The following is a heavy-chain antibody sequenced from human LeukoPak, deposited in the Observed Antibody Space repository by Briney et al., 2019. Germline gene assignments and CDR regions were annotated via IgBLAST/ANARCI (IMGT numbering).Heavy chain of an antibody. V-gene: IGHV4-61*05. CDR1: GGSISSSSYY. CDR2: IYYSGST. CDR3: ARVGTYDILTGYPADYYYYGMDV. J-gene: IGHJ6*02. D-gene: IGHD3-9*01. Sequence: SETLSLTCTVSGGSISSSSYYWGWIRQPPGRGLEWIGYIYYSGSTNYNPSLKSRVTISVDTSKNQFSLKLSSVTAADTAVYYCARVGTYDILTGYPADYYYYGMDVWGQGTTVTVSS.